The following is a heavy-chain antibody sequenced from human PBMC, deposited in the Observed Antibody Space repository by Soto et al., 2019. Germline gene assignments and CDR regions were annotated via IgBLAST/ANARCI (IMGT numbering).Heavy chain of an antibody. CDR2: ISGSGGST. V-gene: IGHV3-23*01. CDR1: GFTFSSYA. D-gene: IGHD2-15*01. Sequence: PGGSLRLSCAASGFTFSSYAMSWVRQAPGKGLEWVSAISGSGGSTYYADSVKGRFTISRDNSKNTLYLQMNSLRAEDTAVYYCAKVRGVVVVEYYFAYWGQGTVVTVSS. CDR3: AKVRGVVVVEYYFAY. J-gene: IGHJ4*02.